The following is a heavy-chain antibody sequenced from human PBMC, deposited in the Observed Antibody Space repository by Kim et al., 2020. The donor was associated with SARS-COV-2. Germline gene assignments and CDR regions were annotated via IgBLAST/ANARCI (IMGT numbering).Heavy chain of an antibody. D-gene: IGHD6-13*01. CDR1: GGSVTGYY. J-gene: IGHJ5*02. CDR2: IYSSGTT. Sequence: SETLSLTCTVSGGSVTGYYWTWIRQPPGQGLEWIWYIYSSGTTYYNSTPQGRVTISVAAYRNQIPLRLSSVTAADTAASYCARPFQAYSNDQQFDPLG. V-gene: IGHV4-4*08. CDR3: ARPFQAYSNDQQFDP.